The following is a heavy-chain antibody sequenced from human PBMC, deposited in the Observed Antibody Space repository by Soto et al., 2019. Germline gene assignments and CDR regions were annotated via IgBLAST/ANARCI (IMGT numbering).Heavy chain of an antibody. V-gene: IGHV1-69*02. Sequence: QVQLVQSGAEVTTPGSSVKVSCKASGGTFSSYTISWVRQAPVQGLEWMGRIIPILGIANYAHKLQGRVKITVDKSTSPAYMELSRVRSEDTGGYYCATVGSVRDGSQLVYWGQGTLVTVSS. CDR2: IIPILGIA. CDR3: ATVGSVRDGSQLVY. J-gene: IGHJ4*02. D-gene: IGHD1-26*01. CDR1: GGTFSSYT.